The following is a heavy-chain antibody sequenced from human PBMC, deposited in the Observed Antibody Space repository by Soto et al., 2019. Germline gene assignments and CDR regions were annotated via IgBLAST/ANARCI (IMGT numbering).Heavy chain of an antibody. CDR3: ARDVPFWTGDYFDY. D-gene: IGHD3-3*01. CDR2: IYYSGST. Sequence: SETLSLSCTVSGGSISSGGYYWSWIRQHPGKGLEWIGYIYYSGSTYYNPSLKSRVTISVDTSKNQFSLKLSSVTAADTAVYYCARDVPFWTGDYFDYWGQGTLVTVSS. V-gene: IGHV4-31*03. J-gene: IGHJ4*02. CDR1: GGSISSGGYY.